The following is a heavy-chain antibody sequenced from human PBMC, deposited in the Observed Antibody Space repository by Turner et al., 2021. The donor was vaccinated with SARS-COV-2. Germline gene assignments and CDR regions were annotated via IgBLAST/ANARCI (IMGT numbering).Heavy chain of an antibody. Sequence: QVQLVQSGAAVKKPGASVKVSCKASGYTVTGYYMHWVRQAPGQGLEWMGWINPNSGGTNYAQKFQGRVTMTRDTSISTAYMELSRLRSDDTAVYYCARALSSSSGDFDYWGQGTLVTVSS. CDR3: ARALSSSSGDFDY. D-gene: IGHD6-6*01. CDR2: INPNSGGT. V-gene: IGHV1-2*02. CDR1: GYTVTGYY. J-gene: IGHJ4*02.